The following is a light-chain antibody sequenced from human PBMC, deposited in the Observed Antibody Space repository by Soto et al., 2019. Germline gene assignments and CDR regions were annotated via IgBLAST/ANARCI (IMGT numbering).Light chain of an antibody. V-gene: IGKV1-39*01. CDR2: AAS. CDR1: QSISSY. CDR3: QQYSSSPLT. J-gene: IGKJ4*01. Sequence: DIQMTQSPSSLSASVGDRVTITCRASQSISSYLNWYQQKPGKAPKLLIYAASSLQSGVPSRFSAGGSGTDFTLTITRLEPEDSAVYYCQQYSSSPLTFGGGTKVDIK.